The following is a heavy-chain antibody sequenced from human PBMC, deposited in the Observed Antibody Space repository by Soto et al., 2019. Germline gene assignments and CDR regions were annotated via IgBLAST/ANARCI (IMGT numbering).Heavy chain of an antibody. Sequence: GESLKISCKGSGYSFNNNWIGWVRQMPGKGLEWMGIIHPGDSDSRYSPSFQGQVTMSVDKSINTAYLQWSSLKASDTAMYYCARRDSSGFPDYWGQGTLVTVSS. CDR3: ARRDSSGFPDY. D-gene: IGHD3-22*01. J-gene: IGHJ4*02. V-gene: IGHV5-51*01. CDR2: IHPGDSDS. CDR1: GYSFNNNW.